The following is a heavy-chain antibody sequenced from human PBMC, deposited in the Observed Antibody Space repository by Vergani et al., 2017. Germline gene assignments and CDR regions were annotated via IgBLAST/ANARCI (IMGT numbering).Heavy chain of an antibody. CDR2: IWYDGSNK. J-gene: IGHJ4*02. CDR1: GFTFSSYG. V-gene: IGHV3-30*02. CDR3: AKDSRYSGSYSDY. Sequence: VQLVESGGGLVKPGGSLRLSCAASGFTFSSYGMHWVRQAPGKGLEWVAVIWYDGSNKYYADSVKGRFTISRDNSKNTLYLQMNSLRAEDTAVYYCAKDSRYSGSYSDYWGQGTLVTVSS. D-gene: IGHD1-26*01.